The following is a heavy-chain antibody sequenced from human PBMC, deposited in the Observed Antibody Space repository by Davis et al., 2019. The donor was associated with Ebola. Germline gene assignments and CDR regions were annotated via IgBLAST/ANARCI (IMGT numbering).Heavy chain of an antibody. V-gene: IGHV4-34*01. D-gene: IGHD5-12*01. CDR2: INHSGST. Sequence: PSETLSLTCAVYGGSFSGYYWSWIRQPPGKGLEWIGEINHSGSTNYNPSLKSRVTISVDTSKNQFSLKLSSVTAADTAVYYCVRGATAYFDLWGRGTLVTVSS. J-gene: IGHJ2*01. CDR1: GGSFSGYY. CDR3: VRGATAYFDL.